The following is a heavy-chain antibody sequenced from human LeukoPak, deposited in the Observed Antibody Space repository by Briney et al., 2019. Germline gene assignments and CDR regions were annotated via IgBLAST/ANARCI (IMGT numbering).Heavy chain of an antibody. J-gene: IGHJ4*02. V-gene: IGHV4-34*01. CDR3: ARSHYDSSGSYYFDY. CDR2: INHSGST. D-gene: IGHD3-22*01. CDR1: GGSFSGYY. Sequence: SETLSLTCAVYGGSFSGYYWSWIRQPPGKGLEWIGEINHSGSTNYNPSLKSRVTISVDTSKNQFSLKLSSVTAADTAVYYCARSHYDSSGSYYFDYWGQGTLVTVSS.